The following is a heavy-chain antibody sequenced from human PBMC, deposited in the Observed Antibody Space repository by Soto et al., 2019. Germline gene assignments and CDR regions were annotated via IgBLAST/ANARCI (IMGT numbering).Heavy chain of an antibody. CDR2: IYYSGST. D-gene: IGHD3-3*01. V-gene: IGHV4-59*01. CDR1: GGSISSYY. CDR3: ARDRVLRFLEWLPRDRRYYYMDV. Sequence: SETLSLTCTVSGGSISSYYWSWIRQPPGKGLEWIGYIYYSGSTNYNPSLKSRVTISVDTSKNQFSLKLSSVTAANTAVKYSARDRVLRFLEWLPRDRRYYYMDVWGKGTTVTVSS. J-gene: IGHJ6*03.